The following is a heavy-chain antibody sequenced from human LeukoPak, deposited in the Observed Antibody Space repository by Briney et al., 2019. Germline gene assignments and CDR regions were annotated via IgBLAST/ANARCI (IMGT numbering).Heavy chain of an antibody. V-gene: IGHV3-64*01. CDR3: ARGGQMLARGYGDGLDD. CDR1: GFPLSSYP. CDR2: LSRNGGRT. D-gene: IGHD5-18*01. J-gene: IGHJ4*02. Sequence: GASLRLSCAASGFPLSSYPMHWVRQAPGKGLEYVTRLSRNGGRTYVAHPLRDCFSNSRDNFRKTMYLQTGCLRRDNMAVYFCARGGQMLARGYGDGLDDWGPGTLVTVSS.